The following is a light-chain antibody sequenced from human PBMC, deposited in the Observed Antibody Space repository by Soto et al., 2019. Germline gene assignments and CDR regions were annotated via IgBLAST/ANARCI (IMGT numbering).Light chain of an antibody. CDR2: LAS. CDR3: QQYGSSPGWT. V-gene: IGKV3-20*01. J-gene: IGKJ1*01. CDR1: QSVSNNY. Sequence: EIVLTQSPGTLSLSPGERATLSCRASQSVSNNYLAWYQQKPGQAPRLLIYLASNRAAGVPDRFSGSGSGTDFTLTISRLEPEDFAVYYCQQYGSSPGWTFGQGTKVDIK.